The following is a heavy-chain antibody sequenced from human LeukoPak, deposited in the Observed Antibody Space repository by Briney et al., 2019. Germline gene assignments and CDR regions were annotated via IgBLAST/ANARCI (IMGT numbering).Heavy chain of an antibody. CDR3: ARSAGIAATIVLGY. CDR1: GFTVSSNY. J-gene: IGHJ4*02. Sequence: GGALRLSCAASGFTVSSNYMSWVRQAPRKGLEWVSLIYSGGSTYYADSVKGRFTISRDISKNILYLQMNSLRAEDTAVYYCARSAGIAATIVLGYWGQGTLVTVSS. V-gene: IGHV3-66*01. CDR2: IYSGGST. D-gene: IGHD5-12*01.